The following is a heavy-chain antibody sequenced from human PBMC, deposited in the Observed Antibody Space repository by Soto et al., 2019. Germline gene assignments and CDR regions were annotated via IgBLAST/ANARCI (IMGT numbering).Heavy chain of an antibody. CDR1: GGSISSSSYY. D-gene: IGHD1-26*01. Sequence: SETLSLTCTVSGGSISSSSYYWGWIRQPPGKGLEWIGSIYYSGSTNYNPSLKSRVPISIDTSKKQFSLKLSSVTAADTAVYYCARAKRHYLRIVGATSPFDYWGQGTLVTVSS. CDR2: IYYSGST. CDR3: ARAKRHYLRIVGATSPFDY. J-gene: IGHJ4*02. V-gene: IGHV4-39*07.